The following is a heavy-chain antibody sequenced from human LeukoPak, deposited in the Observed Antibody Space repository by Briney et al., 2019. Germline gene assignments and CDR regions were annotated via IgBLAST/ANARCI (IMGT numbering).Heavy chain of an antibody. CDR1: GFTFSSYG. CDR3: AREATVVTRFFDY. D-gene: IGHD4-23*01. J-gene: IGHJ4*02. CDR2: IWYDGSNK. V-gene: IGHV3-33*01. Sequence: GGSLRLSCAASGFTFSSYGMHWVRQAPGKGLEWVAVIWYDGSNKYYADSVKGRFTISRDNSKKTLYLQMNGLRAEDTAVYYCAREATVVTRFFDYWGQGTLVTVSS.